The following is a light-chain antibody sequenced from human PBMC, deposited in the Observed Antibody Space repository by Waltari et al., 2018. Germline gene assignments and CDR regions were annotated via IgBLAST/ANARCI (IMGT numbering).Light chain of an antibody. CDR1: SSDVGNYNL. Sequence: TQPASVSGSPGQSITISCTGTSSDVGNYNLVSWYQQHPGKAPKLLISAGSKRPPGVSNRFSGSKSGNTASLTISGLQAEDEADYYCCSYAGSSTYVFGTGTKVTVL. J-gene: IGLJ1*01. CDR2: AGS. V-gene: IGLV2-23*01. CDR3: CSYAGSSTYV.